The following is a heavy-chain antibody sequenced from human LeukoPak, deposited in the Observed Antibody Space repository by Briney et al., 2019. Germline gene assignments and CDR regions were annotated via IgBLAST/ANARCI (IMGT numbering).Heavy chain of an antibody. CDR2: ISYDGNKK. J-gene: IGHJ6*02. CDR1: GFTFSNYG. Sequence: GGSLRLSCAASGFTFSNYGIHWVRQAPGRGLEWVAVISYDGNKKYYADSVKGRFTISRDNAKNTLYLQMNSLRAEDTAVYYCSLGQAHGMDVWGQGTTVTVSS. CDR3: SLGQAHGMDV. V-gene: IGHV3-30*03. D-gene: IGHD3-16*01.